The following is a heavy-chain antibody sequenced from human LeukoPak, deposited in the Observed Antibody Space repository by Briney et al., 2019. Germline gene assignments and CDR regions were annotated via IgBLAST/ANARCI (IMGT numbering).Heavy chain of an antibody. Sequence: PGGSLRLSCAASGFTFSSYAMSWVRRAPGKGLEWVSAIRGSGDDTSYADSVKGRFTISRDNSKNTLHLQMNSLRVEDTAVYYCAKAHDDWDYVYSRPGGQGTLVTVSS. D-gene: IGHD3-16*01. V-gene: IGHV3-23*01. CDR3: AKAHDDWDYVYSRP. CDR1: GFTFSSYA. CDR2: IRGSGDDT. J-gene: IGHJ5*02.